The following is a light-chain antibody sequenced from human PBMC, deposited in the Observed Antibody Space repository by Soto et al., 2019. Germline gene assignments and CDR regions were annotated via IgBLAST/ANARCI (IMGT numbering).Light chain of an antibody. CDR3: QQYNDWWT. CDR1: QTVSSN. V-gene: IGKV3-15*01. J-gene: IGKJ1*01. CDR2: GAA. Sequence: EIVLTQSPATLSLSPGERATLSCRASQTVSSNLAWYQQKPGQAPRLLIYGAATRATGIPARFSGSGSGTEFTLTIRILQSEDFAVYFCQQYNDWWTFGQGTRWIS.